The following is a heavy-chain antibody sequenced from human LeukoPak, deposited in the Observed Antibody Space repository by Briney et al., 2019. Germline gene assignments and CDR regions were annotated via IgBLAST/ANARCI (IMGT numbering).Heavy chain of an antibody. CDR2: IYYSGST. CDR1: GGSISSYY. D-gene: IGHD6-19*01. V-gene: IGHV4-59*12. J-gene: IGHJ1*01. Sequence: SETLSLTCTVSGGSISSYYWSWIRQPPGKGLEWIGYIYYSGSTNYNPSLKSRVTISVDTSKNQFSLKLSSVTAADTAVYYCARVGAVAGSQYFQHWGQGTLVTVSS. CDR3: ARVGAVAGSQYFQH.